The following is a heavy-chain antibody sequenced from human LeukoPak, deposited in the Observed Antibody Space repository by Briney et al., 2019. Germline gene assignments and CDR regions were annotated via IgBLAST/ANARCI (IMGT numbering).Heavy chain of an antibody. J-gene: IGHJ6*02. CDR3: ARVYDSSGYYYYYYGMDV. CDR1: GGSISSYY. D-gene: IGHD3-22*01. V-gene: IGHV4-59*01. Sequence: SETLSLTCTVSGGSISSYYWSWIRQPPGKGLEWIGYTYYSGSTNYNPSLKSRVTISVGTSKNQFSLKLSSVTAADTAVYYCARVYDSSGYYYYYYGMDVWGQGTTVIVSS. CDR2: TYYSGST.